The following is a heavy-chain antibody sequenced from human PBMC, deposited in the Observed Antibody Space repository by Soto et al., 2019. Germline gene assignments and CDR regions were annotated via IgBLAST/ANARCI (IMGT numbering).Heavy chain of an antibody. D-gene: IGHD7-27*01. V-gene: IGHV1-69*02. Sequence: ASVKVSCKASGGTFSSYTISWVRQAPGQGLEWMGRIIPILGIANYAQKFQGRVTITADKSTSTAYMELSSLRSEDTAVYYCARWATGDGGDAFDIWGQGTMVTVSS. CDR3: ARWATGDGGDAFDI. CDR2: IIPILGIA. J-gene: IGHJ3*02. CDR1: GGTFSSYT.